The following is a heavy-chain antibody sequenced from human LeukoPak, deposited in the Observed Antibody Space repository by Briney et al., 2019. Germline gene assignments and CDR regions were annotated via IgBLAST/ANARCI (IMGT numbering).Heavy chain of an antibody. Sequence: PGGSLRLSCAASGFTFSSYAMSWVRQAPGKGPEWVSAISGSGGSTYYADSVKGRFTISRDNAKNSLYLQMNSLRAEDTAVYYCARGPQRIPSYWGQGTLVTVSS. V-gene: IGHV3-23*01. CDR2: ISGSGGST. D-gene: IGHD6-25*01. J-gene: IGHJ4*02. CDR1: GFTFSSYA. CDR3: ARGPQRIPSY.